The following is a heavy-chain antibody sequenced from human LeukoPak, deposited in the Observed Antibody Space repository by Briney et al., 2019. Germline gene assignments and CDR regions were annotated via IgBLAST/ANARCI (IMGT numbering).Heavy chain of an antibody. V-gene: IGHV1-69*13. CDR3: AIAGITGTTAWFDP. J-gene: IGHJ5*02. Sequence: PVKVSCKASGGTFSSYAISWVRQAPGQGLEWVGGIIPIFGTANYAQKFQGRVTITADESTSTAYMELSSLRSEDTAVYYCAIAGITGTTAWFDPWGQGTPVTVSS. CDR2: IIPIFGTA. CDR1: GGTFSSYA. D-gene: IGHD1-7*01.